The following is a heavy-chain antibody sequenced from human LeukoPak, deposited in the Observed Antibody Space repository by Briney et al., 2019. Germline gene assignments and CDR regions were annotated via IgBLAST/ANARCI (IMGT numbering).Heavy chain of an antibody. CDR2: IIAYNGNT. D-gene: IGHD6-13*01. CDR3: ARGSSSWYGTTFDY. J-gene: IGHJ4*02. CDR1: GYTFTSYG. Sequence: ASVKVSCKASGYTFTSYGISWVRQAPGQGLEWMGWIIAYNGNTNYAQKLRGRVTMTTDTSTSTAYMELRSLRSDDTAVYYCARGSSSWYGTTFDYWGQGTLVTVSS. V-gene: IGHV1-18*01.